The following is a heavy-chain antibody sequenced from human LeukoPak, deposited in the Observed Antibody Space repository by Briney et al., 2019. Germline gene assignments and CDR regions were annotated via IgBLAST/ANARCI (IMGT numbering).Heavy chain of an antibody. V-gene: IGHV3-23*01. CDR1: GFTFSGCA. CDR2: IIGSGGST. J-gene: IGHJ4*02. D-gene: IGHD3-22*01. CDR3: AKDRDYYDSSGYYLY. Sequence: PGGSLRLSCAASGFTFSGCAMSWVRQAPGKGLEWVSAIIGSGGSTYYADSVKGRFTISRDNSKNTLYLQMNSLRAEDTAVYYCAKDRDYYDSSGYYLYWGQGTLVTVSS.